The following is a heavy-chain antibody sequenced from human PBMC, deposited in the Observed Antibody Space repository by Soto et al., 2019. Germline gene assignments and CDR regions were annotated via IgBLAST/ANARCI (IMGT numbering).Heavy chain of an antibody. Sequence: PSETLSLTCTVSGGSISSSSYYWGWIRQPPGKGLEWIGSIYYSGSTYYNPSLKSRVTISVDTSKNQFSLKLSSVTAADTAVYYCARQGDYVQFDPWGQGTLVTVSS. CDR3: ARQGDYVQFDP. CDR2: IYYSGST. V-gene: IGHV4-39*01. J-gene: IGHJ5*02. D-gene: IGHD3-16*01. CDR1: GGSISSSSYY.